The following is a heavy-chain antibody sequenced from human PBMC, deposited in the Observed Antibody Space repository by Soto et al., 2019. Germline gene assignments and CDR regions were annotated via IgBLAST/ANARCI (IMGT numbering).Heavy chain of an antibody. Sequence: PSETLSLTCTVSGGSISSYYWGWIRQPPGKGLEWIGSIYYSGSTYYNPSLKSRVTISVDTSKNQFSLKLLSVTSADTAVYFCAAGEASSRNLAPYYLNFWGQGTLVTVSS. CDR2: IYYSGST. D-gene: IGHD6-13*01. CDR3: AAGEASSRNLAPYYLNF. J-gene: IGHJ4*02. CDR1: GGSISSYY. V-gene: IGHV4-39*07.